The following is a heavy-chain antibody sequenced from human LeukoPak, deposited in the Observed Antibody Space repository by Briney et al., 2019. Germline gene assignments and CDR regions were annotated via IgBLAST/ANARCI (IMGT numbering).Heavy chain of an antibody. V-gene: IGHV3-7*01. J-gene: IGHJ5*02. CDR2: IKQDGSEK. CDR3: ARDPDSDFWSGYLGSWFDP. Sequence: PGGSLRLSCAASGFTVSSDGMSWVLQAPGKALQGVGNIKQDGSEKYYVDSVKGRFPISRDNAKNSLYLQMNRLRAEDTAVYYCARDPDSDFWSGYLGSWFDPWGQGTLVTVSS. CDR1: GFTVSSDG. D-gene: IGHD3-3*01.